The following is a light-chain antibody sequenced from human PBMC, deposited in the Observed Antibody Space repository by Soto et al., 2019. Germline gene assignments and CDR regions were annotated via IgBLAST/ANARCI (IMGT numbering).Light chain of an antibody. V-gene: IGKV3-15*01. CDR3: QHYYNWPRT. J-gene: IGKJ1*01. Sequence: EIVMTQSPATLSVSPGERATLSCRASQSISSNLAWYQQKPGQAPRLLIFGASTRATGTPARFSGSGSGTEFTLTISSLQSEDFAVYYCQHYYNWPRTFGQGTKVEF. CDR1: QSISSN. CDR2: GAS.